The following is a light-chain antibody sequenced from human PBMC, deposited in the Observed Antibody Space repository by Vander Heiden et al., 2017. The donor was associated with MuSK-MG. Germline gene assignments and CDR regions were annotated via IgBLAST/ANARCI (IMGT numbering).Light chain of an antibody. CDR1: QSISNH. J-gene: IGKJ4*01. Sequence: DIQMTQSPSSRSASVGDRVSITCRSSQSISNHLNWYQQKPGKAPKVLIYAASSLQSGVPSRFSGSGSGTDFTLTISSLQPEDFATYYCQQCFTTLRTFGGGTKVEIK. V-gene: IGKV1-39*01. CDR3: QQCFTTLRT. CDR2: AAS.